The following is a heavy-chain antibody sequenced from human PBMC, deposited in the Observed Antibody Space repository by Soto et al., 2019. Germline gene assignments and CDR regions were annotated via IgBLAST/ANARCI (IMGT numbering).Heavy chain of an antibody. CDR3: AKIEGYCSSTSCYAWFDP. CDR2: ISGSGGST. CDR1: GFTFSSYA. J-gene: IGHJ5*02. V-gene: IGHV3-23*01. D-gene: IGHD2-2*01. Sequence: SLRLSCAASGFTFSSYAMSWVRQAPGKGLEWVSAISGSGGSTYYADSVKGRFTISRDNSKNTLYLQMNSLRAEDTAVYYCAKIEGYCSSTSCYAWFDPWGQGTLVTVSS.